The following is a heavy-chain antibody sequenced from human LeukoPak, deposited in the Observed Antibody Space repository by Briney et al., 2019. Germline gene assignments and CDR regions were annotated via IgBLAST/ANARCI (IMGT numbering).Heavy chain of an antibody. CDR2: IRYDGSNK. D-gene: IGHD2-2*01. V-gene: IGHV3-30*02. CDR1: GFTFSSYG. J-gene: IGHJ4*01. Sequence: GGSLRLSCAASGFTFSSYGMHWVRQAPGKGVGWVAFIRYDGSNKYYADSVKGRLTISRDNSNNTLYLQMNSLRAEDPAVYYCAKDVPSTSPRGCSNWGHGTLVTVSS. CDR3: AKDVPSTSPRGCSN.